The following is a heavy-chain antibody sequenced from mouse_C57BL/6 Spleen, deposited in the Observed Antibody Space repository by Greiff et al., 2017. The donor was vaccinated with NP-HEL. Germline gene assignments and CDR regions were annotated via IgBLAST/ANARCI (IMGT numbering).Heavy chain of an antibody. V-gene: IGHV5-4*01. Sequence: EVKLMESGGGLVKPGGSLKLSCAASGFTFSSYAMSWVRQTPEKRLEWVATISDGGSYTYYPDNVKGRFTISRDNAKNNLYLQMSHLKSEDTAMYYCARELYSNIAYWGQGTLVTVSA. J-gene: IGHJ3*01. CDR1: GFTFSSYA. CDR3: ARELYSNIAY. D-gene: IGHD2-5*01. CDR2: ISDGGSYT.